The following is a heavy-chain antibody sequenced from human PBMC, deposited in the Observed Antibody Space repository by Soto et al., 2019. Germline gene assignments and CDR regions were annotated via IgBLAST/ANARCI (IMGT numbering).Heavy chain of an antibody. CDR3: EKTGPPNWGRGAFDI. CDR1: GFTFDDYA. CDR2: ISWNSGSI. V-gene: IGHV3-9*01. J-gene: IGHJ3*02. Sequence: AGGSLRLSCAASGFTFDDYAMHWVRQAPGKGLEWVSGISWNSGSIGYADSVKGRFTISRDNAKNSLYLQMNSLRAEDTALYYCEKTGPPNWGRGAFDIWGQGTMVTVSS. D-gene: IGHD7-27*01.